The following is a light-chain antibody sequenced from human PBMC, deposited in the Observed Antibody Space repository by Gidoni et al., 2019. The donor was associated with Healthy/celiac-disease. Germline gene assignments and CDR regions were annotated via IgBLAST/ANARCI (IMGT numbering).Light chain of an antibody. CDR2: AAS. J-gene: IGKJ4*01. CDR3: QQSYSSPLT. V-gene: IGKV1-39*01. CDR1: QSVSNY. Sequence: DIQMTQSPSSLSASIGDRVTITCRASQSVSNYLNWYQQKPGSAPKLLIYAASSLRSGVPSRFSGSGSGTDFTLTISSLQPEDFAIYYCQQSYSSPLTFGGGTKVDI.